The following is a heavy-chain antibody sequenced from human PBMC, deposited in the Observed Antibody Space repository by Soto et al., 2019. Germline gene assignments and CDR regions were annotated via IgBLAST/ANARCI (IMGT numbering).Heavy chain of an antibody. V-gene: IGHV4-39*01. J-gene: IGHJ3*02. CDR3: ARRDYYDVVAFDI. CDR1: GGSISSSSYY. CDR2: IYYSGST. Sequence: SETLSLTCTVSGGSISSSSYYWGWIRQPPGKGLEWIGSIYYSGSTYYNPSLKSRVTISVDTSKNQFSLKLSSVTAADTAVYYCARRDYYDVVAFDIWGQGTMVTVSS. D-gene: IGHD3-22*01.